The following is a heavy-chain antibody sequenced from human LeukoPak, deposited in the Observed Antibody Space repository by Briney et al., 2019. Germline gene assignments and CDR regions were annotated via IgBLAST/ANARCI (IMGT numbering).Heavy chain of an antibody. J-gene: IGHJ4*02. CDR3: AREVWFGELSERTLDY. CDR1: GYTFTNYG. V-gene: IGHV1-18*01. CDR2: ISAYNGNT. D-gene: IGHD3-10*01. Sequence: GASVKVSCKASGYTFTNYGISWVRQAPGQGLEWMGWISAYNGNTNYAQKLQGRVTMTTDTSTSTAYMELRSLRSDDTAVYYCAREVWFGELSERTLDYWGQGTLVTVSS.